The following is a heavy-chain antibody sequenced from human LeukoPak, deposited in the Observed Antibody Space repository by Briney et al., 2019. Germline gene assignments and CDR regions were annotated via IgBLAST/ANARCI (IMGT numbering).Heavy chain of an antibody. D-gene: IGHD1-26*01. CDR2: ISYDGSNK. Sequence: PGGSLRLSCAASGFTFSSYAMHWVRQAPGKGPEWVAVISYDGSNKYYADSVKGRFTISRDNSKNTLYLQMNSLRAEDTAVYYCARDMADSWWELLGTHAFDIWGQGTMVTVSS. CDR3: ARDMADSWWELLGTHAFDI. CDR1: GFTFSSYA. J-gene: IGHJ3*02. V-gene: IGHV3-30-3*01.